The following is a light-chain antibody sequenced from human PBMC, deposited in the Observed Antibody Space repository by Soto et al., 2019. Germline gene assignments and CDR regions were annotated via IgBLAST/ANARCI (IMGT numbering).Light chain of an antibody. CDR3: SSYTSSSTYV. CDR1: SSDVGGYNY. V-gene: IGLV2-14*03. J-gene: IGLJ1*01. Sequence: QSVLTQPASVSGSPGQAITISCTGTSSDVGGYNYVSWYQQHPGKAPKLMIYDVTNRPSGVSNRFSGSKSGYTASLTISGLQAEDEADYYCSSYTSSSTYVFGTGTKVPVL. CDR2: DVT.